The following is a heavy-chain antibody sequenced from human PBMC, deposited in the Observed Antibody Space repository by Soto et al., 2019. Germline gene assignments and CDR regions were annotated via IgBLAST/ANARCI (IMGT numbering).Heavy chain of an antibody. CDR2: IYYSGST. J-gene: IGHJ3*02. Sequence: SETLSLTCTVSGGSISSSSYYWGWIRQPPGKGLEWIGSIYYSGSTYYNPSLKSRVTISVDTSKNQFSLKLSSVTAADTAVYYCARPGRIVVVPAAMFAFDIWGQATMITVSS. CDR3: ARPGRIVVVPAAMFAFDI. D-gene: IGHD2-2*01. CDR1: GGSISSSSYY. V-gene: IGHV4-39*01.